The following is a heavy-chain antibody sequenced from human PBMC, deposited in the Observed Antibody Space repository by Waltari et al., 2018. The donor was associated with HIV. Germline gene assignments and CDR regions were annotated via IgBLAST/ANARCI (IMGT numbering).Heavy chain of an antibody. CDR3: ASYYDSSGYYYYFDY. Sequence: QLQLQESGSGLVKPSQTLSLTCAVFGGSISSGGYSWSWIRQPPGKGLEWIGYIYHSGSTYYNPSLKSRVTISVDRSKNQFSLKLSSVTAADTAVYYCASYYDSSGYYYYFDYWGQGTLVTVSS. CDR1: GGSISSGGYS. CDR2: IYHSGST. D-gene: IGHD3-22*01. J-gene: IGHJ4*02. V-gene: IGHV4-30-2*01.